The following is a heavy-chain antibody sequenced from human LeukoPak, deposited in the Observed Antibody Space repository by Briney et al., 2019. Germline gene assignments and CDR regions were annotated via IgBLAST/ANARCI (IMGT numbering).Heavy chain of an antibody. D-gene: IGHD6-13*01. CDR1: X. Sequence: XWXWXXXXPGKGLEWIGEINHSGSTNYNPSLKSRVTISVDTSKNQFSLKLSSVTAADTAVYYCARGRWYGDYWGQGTLVTVSS. J-gene: IGHJ4*02. CDR3: ARGRWYGDY. V-gene: IGHV4-34*01. CDR2: INHSGST.